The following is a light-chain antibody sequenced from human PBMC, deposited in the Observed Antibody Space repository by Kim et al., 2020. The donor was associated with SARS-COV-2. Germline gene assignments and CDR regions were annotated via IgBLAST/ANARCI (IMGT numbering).Light chain of an antibody. Sequence: QRVTTSCTASSSNIGAGYDVHWYQQLPGTAPKLLIYGNSNRPSGVPDRFSGSKSGTSASLAITGLQAEDEADYYCQSYDSSLSGYVFGTGTKVTVL. V-gene: IGLV1-40*01. CDR3: QSYDSSLSGYV. CDR2: GNS. J-gene: IGLJ1*01. CDR1: SSNIGAGYD.